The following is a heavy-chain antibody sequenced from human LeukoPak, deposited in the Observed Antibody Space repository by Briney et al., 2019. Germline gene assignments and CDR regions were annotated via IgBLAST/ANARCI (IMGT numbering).Heavy chain of an antibody. CDR1: GASISSYY. CDR2: IYTTGAT. D-gene: IGHD3-10*01. V-gene: IGHV4-4*07. J-gene: IGHJ5*02. Sequence: SETLSLTCSVSGASISSYYWTWIRQPAGKGLEWIGHIYTTGATNYNPSIRSRVTMSVDTSKNQFFLRLPSVTAADTAVYYCARVYYSRFDPWGQGTLVAVSS. CDR3: ARVYYSRFDP.